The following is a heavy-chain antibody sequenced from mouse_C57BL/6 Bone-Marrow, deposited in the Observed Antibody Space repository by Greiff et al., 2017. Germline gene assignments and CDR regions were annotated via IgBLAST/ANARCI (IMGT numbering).Heavy chain of an antibody. CDR1: GYTFTNYW. D-gene: IGHD2-10*01. CDR3: ATYYGNSYFDY. J-gene: IGHJ2*01. V-gene: IGHV1-63*01. Sequence: QVQLQQSGAELVRPGTSVKMSCKASGYTFTNYWIGWAKQRPGNGLEWIGDNYTGGGYPNYNEKFKGKAKLTADKSSSTAYMQCSSLTSEDSAIYYCATYYGNSYFDYWGQGTTLTVSS. CDR2: NYTGGGYP.